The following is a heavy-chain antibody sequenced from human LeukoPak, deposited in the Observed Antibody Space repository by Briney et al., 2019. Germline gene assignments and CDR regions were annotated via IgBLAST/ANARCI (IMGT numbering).Heavy chain of an antibody. CDR2: IYHSGST. CDR3: ASTRATHLSAAGTFQHQSYYFDY. Sequence: PSETLSLTCAVSGYSISSGYYWGWIRQPPGKGLEWIGSIYHSGSTYYNPSLKSRVTISVDTSKNQFSLKLSSETAADTAVYYCASTRATHLSAAGTFQHQSYYFDYWGQGTLVTVSS. D-gene: IGHD6-13*01. J-gene: IGHJ4*02. CDR1: GYSISSGYY. V-gene: IGHV4-38-2*01.